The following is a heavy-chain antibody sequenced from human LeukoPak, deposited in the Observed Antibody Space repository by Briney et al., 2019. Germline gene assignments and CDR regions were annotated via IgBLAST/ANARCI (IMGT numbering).Heavy chain of an antibody. CDR1: EFRLTDYA. J-gene: IGHJ4*02. CDR2: LSYDGSNR. D-gene: IGHD4-17*01. Sequence: GGSLRLSCVASEFRLTDYALHWVRQAPGKGLEWVAVLSYDGSNRYYADSVKGRFTISRDNSKNTLYLQMNSLRAEDTAVYYCAKDASTVTLHADYWGQGTLVTVSS. V-gene: IGHV3-30*04. CDR3: AKDASTVTLHADY.